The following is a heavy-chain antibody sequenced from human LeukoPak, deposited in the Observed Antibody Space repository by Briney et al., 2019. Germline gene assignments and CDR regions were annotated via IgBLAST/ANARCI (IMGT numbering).Heavy chain of an antibody. Sequence: SETLSLTCAVYGGSFSGYYWSWIRQPPGKGLEWIGEINHSGSTNYNPSLKSRVTISVDTSKNQFSLKLSSVTAADTAVYSCARGLSYSSSWYDYYYYMDVWGKGTTVTVSS. V-gene: IGHV4-34*01. CDR2: INHSGST. J-gene: IGHJ6*03. CDR3: ARGLSYSSSWYDYYYYMDV. CDR1: GGSFSGYY. D-gene: IGHD6-13*01.